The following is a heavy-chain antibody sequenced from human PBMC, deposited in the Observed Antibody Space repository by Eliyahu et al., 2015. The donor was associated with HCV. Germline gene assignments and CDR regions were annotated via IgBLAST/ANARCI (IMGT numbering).Heavy chain of an antibody. CDR1: GFTFNSYW. D-gene: IGHD6-13*01. CDR2: INEDGSEK. J-gene: IGHJ3*01. Sequence: EVQLVESGGGLVQPGGSLRLSCAGSGFTFNSYWMSWVRQAPGKGLEWLANINEDGSEKNYVDSVRGRFTISRDNAKNSLYLQMNSLRAEDTAVYYCTRGPLIKATGSLWGQGTMVTVSS. V-gene: IGHV3-7*01. CDR3: TRGPLIKATGSL.